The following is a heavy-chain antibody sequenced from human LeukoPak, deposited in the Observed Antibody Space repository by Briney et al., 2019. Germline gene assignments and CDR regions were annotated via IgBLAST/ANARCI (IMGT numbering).Heavy chain of an antibody. J-gene: IGHJ3*02. CDR2: IIPILGIA. CDR1: GGTFTSYA. V-gene: IGHV1-69*04. Sequence: ASVTVSCTASGGTFTSYAISWVRQAPGQGLEWMGRIIPILGIANYAQKFQGRVTITAHKSTSTAYMELSSLRSEDTAVYYCARVTSITIFGVVIQGAFDIWGQGTMVTVSS. D-gene: IGHD3-3*01. CDR3: ARVTSITIFGVVIQGAFDI.